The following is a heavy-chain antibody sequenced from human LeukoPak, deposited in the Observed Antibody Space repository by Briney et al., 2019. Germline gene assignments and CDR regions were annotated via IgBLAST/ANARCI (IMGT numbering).Heavy chain of an antibody. Sequence: GGSLRLSCAASGFTFSSSWMHWVRQAPEKGLVWVSLIIANSGVINYADSVKGRFTISRDNSKNTLYLQMNSLRAEDTATYFCVKDRKPDSRYNLDYWGRGTLVTVSS. D-gene: IGHD5-12*01. J-gene: IGHJ4*02. CDR3: VKDRKPDSRYNLDY. CDR1: GFTFSSSW. CDR2: IIANSGVI. V-gene: IGHV3-74*01.